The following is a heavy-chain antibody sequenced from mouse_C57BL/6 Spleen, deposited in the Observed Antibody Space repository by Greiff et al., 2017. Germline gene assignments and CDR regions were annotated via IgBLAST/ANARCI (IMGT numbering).Heavy chain of an antibody. CDR2: IYPGDGDT. D-gene: IGHD2-4*01. J-gene: IGHJ3*01. V-gene: IGHV1-80*01. Sequence: VQLQQSGAELVKPGASVKISCKASGYAFSSYWMNWVKQRPGKGLEWIGQIYPGDGDTNYNGKFKGKATLTADKSSSTAYMQLSSLTSEDSAVYFCARSGIDYDREAWFAYWGQGTLVTVSA. CDR1: GYAFSSYW. CDR3: ARSGIDYDREAWFAY.